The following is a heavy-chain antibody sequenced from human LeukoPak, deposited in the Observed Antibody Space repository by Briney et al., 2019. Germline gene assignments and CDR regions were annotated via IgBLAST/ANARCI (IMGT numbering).Heavy chain of an antibody. V-gene: IGHV4-61*01. D-gene: IGHD6-13*01. Sequence: SETLSLTCTVSGGSVSSGSYYWSWIRQPPGKGLEWIGYIYYSGSTNYNPSLKSRVTISVDTSKNQFSLKLSSVTAADTAVYYCARVIPAAGIAWKGFDYWGQATLVTVSS. CDR3: ARVIPAAGIAWKGFDY. J-gene: IGHJ4*02. CDR1: GGSVSSGSYY. CDR2: IYYSGST.